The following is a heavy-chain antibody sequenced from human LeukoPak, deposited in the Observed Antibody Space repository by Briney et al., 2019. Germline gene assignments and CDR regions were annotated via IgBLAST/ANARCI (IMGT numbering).Heavy chain of an antibody. CDR3: ARLAVVDLYYFDY. Sequence: SETLSLTCAVSGYSISSGYFWGWIRQPPGKGLEWIGSIYHSGSTYYNPSLKSRVTTSVDTSKDQLSLKLSSVTAADTAVYYCARLAVVDLYYFDYWGQGTLVTVSS. CDR2: IYHSGST. D-gene: IGHD6-19*01. CDR1: GYSISSGYF. V-gene: IGHV4-38-2*01. J-gene: IGHJ4*02.